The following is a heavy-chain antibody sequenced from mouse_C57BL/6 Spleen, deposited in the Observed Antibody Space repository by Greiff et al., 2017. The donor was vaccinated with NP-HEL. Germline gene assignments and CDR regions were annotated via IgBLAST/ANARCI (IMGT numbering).Heavy chain of an antibody. V-gene: IGHV1-52*01. D-gene: IGHD1-1*01. J-gene: IGHJ4*01. Sequence: VQLQQPGAELVRPGSSVKLSCKASGYTFTSYWMHWVRRRPIQALEGIVNIDPSVSEPPYNQKFKDKATLTVDKSASTAYMQLSSLTSEDSAVYYCARRDGSSYGDAMDYWGQGTSVTVSS. CDR1: GYTFTSYW. CDR3: ARRDGSSYGDAMDY. CDR2: IDPSVSEP.